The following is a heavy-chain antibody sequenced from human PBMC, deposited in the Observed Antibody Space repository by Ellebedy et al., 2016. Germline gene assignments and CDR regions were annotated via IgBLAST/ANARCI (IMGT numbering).Heavy chain of an antibody. CDR1: GFTFSSYD. Sequence: GESLKISCAASGFTFSSYDMRWVRQGTGKGLEWVSAIVTAGDTYYPGSLKGRFTISRENAKNSLYLQITSLRAEDTAVYYCARVRFGDTAVDYWGQGTLVTVSS. J-gene: IGHJ4*03. D-gene: IGHD2-21*01. CDR3: ARVRFGDTAVDY. CDR2: IVTAGDT. V-gene: IGHV3-13*01.